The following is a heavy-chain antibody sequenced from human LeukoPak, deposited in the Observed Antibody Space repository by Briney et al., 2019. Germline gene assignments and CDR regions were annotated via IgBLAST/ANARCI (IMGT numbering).Heavy chain of an antibody. Sequence: ASVQVSCKASGYTFTRYGISWVRQAPGQGLEWMGWISAYNGNTNYAQKLQGRVTMTTDTSTSTAYMELRSLRSDDTAVYYGARDRTGINDYWGQGTLVTVSS. V-gene: IGHV1-18*01. D-gene: IGHD3/OR15-3a*01. CDR3: ARDRTGINDY. CDR1: GYTFTRYG. J-gene: IGHJ4*02. CDR2: ISAYNGNT.